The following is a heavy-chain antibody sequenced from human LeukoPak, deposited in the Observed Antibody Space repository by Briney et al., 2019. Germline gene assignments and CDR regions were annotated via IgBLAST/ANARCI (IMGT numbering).Heavy chain of an antibody. J-gene: IGHJ4*02. CDR2: ISSSGSTI. CDR3: ARTGGSYPYYFEY. D-gene: IGHD1-26*01. Sequence: GGSLRLSCAASGFTFSSYEMNWVRQAPGKGLEWVSYISSSGSTIYYADSVKGRFTISRDNAKNSLYLQMNSLRAEDTAVYYCARTGGSYPYYFEYWGQETLVTVSS. CDR1: GFTFSSYE. V-gene: IGHV3-48*03.